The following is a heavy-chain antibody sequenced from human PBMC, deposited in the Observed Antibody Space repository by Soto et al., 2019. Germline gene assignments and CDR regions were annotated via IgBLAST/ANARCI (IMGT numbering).Heavy chain of an antibody. D-gene: IGHD6-13*01. CDR2: ISGSGGST. J-gene: IGHJ4*02. CDR1: GLTISSYA. Sequence: GRLLRVSCGVSGLTISSYAMNWVRQAPGKGLEWVSGISGSGGSTYYADSVKGRFTISRDNSKNTLYLQMSSLRAEDTAVYYCAKAFSWYDYWGQGTLVTVSS. V-gene: IGHV3-23*01. CDR3: AKAFSWYDY.